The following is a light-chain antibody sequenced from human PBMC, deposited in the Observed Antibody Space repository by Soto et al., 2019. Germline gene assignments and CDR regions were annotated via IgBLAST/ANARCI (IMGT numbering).Light chain of an antibody. CDR1: GSDVGAYDS. CDR3: SSYTSSSTI. CDR2: KGT. V-gene: IGLV2-14*02. Sequence: QSALAQPASVSGSPGQSITISCTGTGSDVGAYDSVSWYQQHPHKAPQVIIYKGTRRPSGVSNRFSGSTSGNAASLTISGLKADDEAYYYCSSYTSSSTIFGTGTKGNVL. J-gene: IGLJ1*01.